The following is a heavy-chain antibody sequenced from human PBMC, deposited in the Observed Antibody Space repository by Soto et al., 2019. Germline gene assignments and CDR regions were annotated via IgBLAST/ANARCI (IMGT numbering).Heavy chain of an antibody. V-gene: IGHV3-23*01. CDR3: AKDLYYDILTGYCDY. CDR1: GFTFSSYA. D-gene: IGHD3-9*01. J-gene: IGHJ4*02. Sequence: GGSLRLSCAAFGFTFSSYAMSWVRQAPGKGLEWVSAISGSGGSTYYADSVKGRFTISRDNSKNTLYLQMNSLRAEDTAVYYCAKDLYYDILTGYCDYWGQGTLVTVSS. CDR2: ISGSGGST.